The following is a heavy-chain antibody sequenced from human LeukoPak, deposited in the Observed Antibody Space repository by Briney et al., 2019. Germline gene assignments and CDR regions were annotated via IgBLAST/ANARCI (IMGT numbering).Heavy chain of an antibody. V-gene: IGHV3-21*01. D-gene: IGHD3-10*01. J-gene: IGHJ4*02. Sequence: PGGSLRLSCAASGFTFSDSYMTWVRQAPGKGPEWVSSISSSSIYKYFADSVKGRFTISRDNAKNSLYLQVNSLRAEDTAVYYCARDGITMRILEYWGQGTLVTVSS. CDR2: ISSSSIYK. CDR3: ARDGITMRILEY. CDR1: GFTFSDSY.